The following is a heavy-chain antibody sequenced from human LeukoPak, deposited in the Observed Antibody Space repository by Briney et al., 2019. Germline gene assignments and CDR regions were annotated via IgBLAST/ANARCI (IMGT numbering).Heavy chain of an antibody. CDR1: GGSISSYY. D-gene: IGHD4-17*01. Sequence: SETLSLTCTVSGGSISSYYWSWIRQPPGKGLEWIGYIYYSGSTNYNPSPKSRVTISADTSKNQFSLKLSSVTAADTAVYYCARARDDYGDSWGFDYWGQGTLVTVSS. CDR3: ARARDDYGDSWGFDY. CDR2: IYYSGST. J-gene: IGHJ4*02. V-gene: IGHV4-59*01.